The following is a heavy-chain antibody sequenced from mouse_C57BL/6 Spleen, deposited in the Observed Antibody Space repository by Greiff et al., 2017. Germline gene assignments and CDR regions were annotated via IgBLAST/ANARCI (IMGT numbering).Heavy chain of an antibody. Sequence: VQLQQSGPELVKPGASVKIPCKASGYTFTDYNMDWVKQSHGKSLEWIGDINPNNGGTIYNQKFKGKATLTVDKSSSTAYMELRSLTSEDTAVYYCARITTVVEGDYARDYWGQGTSVTVSS. CDR3: ARITTVVEGDYARDY. V-gene: IGHV1-18*01. CDR2: INPNNGGT. J-gene: IGHJ4*01. D-gene: IGHD1-1*01. CDR1: GYTFTDYN.